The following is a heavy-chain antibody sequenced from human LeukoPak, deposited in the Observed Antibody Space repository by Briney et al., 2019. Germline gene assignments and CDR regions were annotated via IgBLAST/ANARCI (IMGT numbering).Heavy chain of an antibody. CDR2: IYYSGST. D-gene: IGHD1-1*01. J-gene: IGHJ6*03. CDR1: GGSISSYY. Sequence: PSETLSLTCTVSGGSISSYYWSWIRQPPGKGLEWIGYIYYSGSTNYNPSLKSRVTISVDTSKNQFSLKLSSVTAADTAVYYCARLDNYYPGRQTGNYYYYMDVWGKGTTVTISS. V-gene: IGHV4-59*08. CDR3: ARLDNYYPGRQTGNYYYYMDV.